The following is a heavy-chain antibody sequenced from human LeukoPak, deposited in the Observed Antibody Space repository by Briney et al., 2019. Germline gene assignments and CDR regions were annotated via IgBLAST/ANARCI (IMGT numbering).Heavy chain of an antibody. Sequence: SETLSLTCAVYGGSFSGYYWSWIRQPPGKGLEWIGEINHSGSTNYNPSLKSRVTISVDTSKNQFSLKLSSVTAADTAVYYCARAHHYFDYWAREPWSPSPQ. J-gene: IGHJ4*02. CDR1: GGSFSGYY. CDR3: ARAHHYFDY. CDR2: INHSGST. V-gene: IGHV4-34*01.